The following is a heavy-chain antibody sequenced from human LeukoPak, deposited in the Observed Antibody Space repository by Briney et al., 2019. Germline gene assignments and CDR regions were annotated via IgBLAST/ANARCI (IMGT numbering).Heavy chain of an antibody. CDR2: IGTAGDT. CDR3: ASQYTSSRIFDD. D-gene: IGHD6-13*01. CDR1: GFTFSSYD. J-gene: IGHJ4*02. V-gene: IGHV3-13*01. Sequence: GGSLRLSCAASGFTFSSYDMHWVRQATGKGLEWVSAIGTAGDTYYPGSVKGRFTISRENAKNSLYLQMNSLRAGDTAVYFRASQYTSSRIFDDWGQGTLVTVSS.